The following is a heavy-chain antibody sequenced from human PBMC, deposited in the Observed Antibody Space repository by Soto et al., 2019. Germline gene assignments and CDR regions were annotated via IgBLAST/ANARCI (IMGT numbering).Heavy chain of an antibody. D-gene: IGHD3-3*01. CDR1: GFPFSTYT. CDR3: AKDRQPDGFWPFEH. CDR2: IYGGGDGI. Sequence: EVQLVESGGGLVQPGGSLRLSCVGSGFPFSTYTMSWVRQAPGQGLEWLSGIYGGGDGISYADSVKGRFTISRDNSRSTLYLQMNSLRSDDTAIYYCAKDRQPDGFWPFEHWGRGTLIVVSS. V-gene: IGHV3-23*04. J-gene: IGHJ4*02.